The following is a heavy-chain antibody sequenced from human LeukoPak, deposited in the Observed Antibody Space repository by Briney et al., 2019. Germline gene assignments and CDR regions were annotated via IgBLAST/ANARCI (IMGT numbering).Heavy chain of an antibody. J-gene: IGHJ4*02. CDR1: GGSISSGGYS. Sequence: SQTLSLTCAVSGGSISSGGYSWSWIRQPPGKGLEWIGYIYHSGSTYYNPSLKSRVTISVDTSKNQFSLKLNSVTAADTAVYYCARRVGARRGNFDYWGQGTLVTVSS. CDR2: IYHSGST. D-gene: IGHD1-26*01. CDR3: ARRVGARRGNFDY. V-gene: IGHV4-30-2*01.